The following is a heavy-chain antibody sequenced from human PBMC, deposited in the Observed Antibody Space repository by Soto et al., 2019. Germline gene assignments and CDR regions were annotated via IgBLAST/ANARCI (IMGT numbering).Heavy chain of an antibody. CDR3: ARDPGIAVAGHDAFAI. J-gene: IGHJ3*02. CDR2: IYYSGST. CDR1: GGSISSGGYY. D-gene: IGHD6-19*01. V-gene: IGHV4-31*03. Sequence: SETLSLTCTVSGGSISSGGYYWSWIRQHPGKGLEWIGYIYYSGSTYYNPSLKSRVTISVDTSKNQFSLKLSSVTAADTAVYYCARDPGIAVAGHDAFAIWGQGTMVTVSS.